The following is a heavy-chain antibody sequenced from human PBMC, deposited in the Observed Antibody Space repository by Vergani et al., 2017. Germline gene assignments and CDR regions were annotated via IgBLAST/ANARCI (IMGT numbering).Heavy chain of an antibody. CDR1: GFTFSSYA. V-gene: IGHV3-21*05. CDR3: ASSIVVVTATYDY. D-gene: IGHD2-21*02. Sequence: EVQLLESGGGLVQPGGSLRLSCAASGFTFSSYAMSWVRQAPGKGLEWVSYISSSSSYIYYADSVKGRFTISRDNAKNSLYLQMNSLRAEDTAVYYCASSIVVVTATYDYWGQGTLVTVSS. CDR2: ISSSSSYI. J-gene: IGHJ4*02.